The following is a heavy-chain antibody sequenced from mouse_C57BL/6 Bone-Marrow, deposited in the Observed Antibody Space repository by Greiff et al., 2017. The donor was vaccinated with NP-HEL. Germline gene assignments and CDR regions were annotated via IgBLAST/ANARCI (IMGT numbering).Heavy chain of an antibody. D-gene: IGHD1-1*01. CDR2: IDPNSGGT. CDR1: GYTFTSYW. Sequence: QVQLQQPGADLVKPGASVKLSCTASGYTFTSYWMHWVKQRPGRGLEWIGRIDPNSGGTKFNEKFKTKATLTVDKPSRPAYMQLSRLTSEDYAVYSCARDYYGSRGWDLDVWGTGTTVTVSS. CDR3: ARDYYGSRGWDLDV. J-gene: IGHJ1*03. V-gene: IGHV1-72*01.